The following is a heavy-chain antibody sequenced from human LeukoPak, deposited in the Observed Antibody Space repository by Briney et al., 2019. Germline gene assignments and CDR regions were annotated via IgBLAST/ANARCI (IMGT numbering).Heavy chain of an antibody. V-gene: IGHV1-3*01. CDR3: ARAKLAYCGGDCDFDAFDI. Sequence: ASVKVSCKASGYTFTTYAMHWVRQAPGQRFEWMGWINAGNGNTKYSQKFQGRVTITRDTSASTAYVELSSLRSEDTAVYYCARAKLAYCGGDCDFDAFDIWGQGTMVTVSS. CDR1: GYTFTTYA. D-gene: IGHD2-21*02. J-gene: IGHJ3*02. CDR2: INAGNGNT.